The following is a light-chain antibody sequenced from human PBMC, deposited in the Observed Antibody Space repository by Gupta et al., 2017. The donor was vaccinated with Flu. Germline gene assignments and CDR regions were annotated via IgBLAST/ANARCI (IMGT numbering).Light chain of an antibody. Sequence: SALTKPRSVSESAGRSVIMPCAGASDSIGAFDSVSWYQQRPGKAPDLIISDVNKRPAGVPHRFSASKPGNTASLTISGLQPEDEADYFCCSYAGAYTWVVGAGTRLTVL. CDR1: SDSIGAFDS. J-gene: IGLJ2*01. CDR2: DVN. V-gene: IGLV2-11*01. CDR3: CSYAGAYTWV.